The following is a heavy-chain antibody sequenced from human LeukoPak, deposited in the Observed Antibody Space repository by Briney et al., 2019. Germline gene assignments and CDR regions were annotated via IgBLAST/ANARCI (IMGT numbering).Heavy chain of an antibody. CDR3: AKESYCSSTSCPRAFDY. D-gene: IGHD2-2*01. V-gene: IGHV3-30*02. CDR2: IRYDGSNK. CDR1: GFTFSSYG. J-gene: IGHJ4*02. Sequence: GGSLRLSCAASGFTFSSYGMHWVRQAPGKGLEWVAFIRYDGSNKYYADSVKGRFTISRDNSKNTLYLQMNSLRAEDTAVYYCAKESYCSSTSCPRAFDYWGQGTLVTVSS.